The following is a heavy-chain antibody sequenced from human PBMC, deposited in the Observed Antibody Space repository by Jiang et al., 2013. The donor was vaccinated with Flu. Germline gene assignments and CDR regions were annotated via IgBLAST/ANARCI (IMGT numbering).Heavy chain of an antibody. CDR3: ARAPRDDYGEQYWYFDL. V-gene: IGHV4-4*07. CDR1: SISSYY. CDR2: IYSSGSA. J-gene: IGHJ2*01. Sequence: SISSYYWSWIRQPAGKGLEWIGRIYSSGSANYNPSLNSRVSMSVDTSKNQFSLKLSSVTAADTAVYYCARAPRDDYGEQYWYFDLWGRGTLVTVSS. D-gene: IGHD4-17*01.